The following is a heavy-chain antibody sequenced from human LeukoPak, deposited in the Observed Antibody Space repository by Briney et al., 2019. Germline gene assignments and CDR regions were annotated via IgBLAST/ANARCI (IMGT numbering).Heavy chain of an antibody. CDR1: GGSISYYY. D-gene: IGHD4-17*01. V-gene: IGHV4-59*01. CDR2: IYYSGTT. J-gene: IGHJ6*02. CDR3: AREDPQTTVPEGMDV. Sequence: PSETLSLTCTVSGGSISYYYWSWLRQSRGKGREGIGYIYYSGTTNYNPSLKSRVTISVDTSKNQFSLQLRSVTAADTAVYYCAREDPQTTVPEGMDVWGQGTTVTVSS.